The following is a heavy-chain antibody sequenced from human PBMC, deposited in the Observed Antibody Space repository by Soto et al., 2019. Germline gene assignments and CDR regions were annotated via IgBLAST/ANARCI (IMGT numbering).Heavy chain of an antibody. CDR2: IDPSDSYT. CDR3: AKDHYGSAIYGMDV. V-gene: IGHV5-10-1*01. D-gene: IGHD3-10*01. Sequence: GESLKISCKGSGYSFTSYWISWVRQMPGKGLEWMGRIDPSDSYTNYSPSFQGHVTISRDNGKNSLYLQMNSLRPEDTALYYCAKDHYGSAIYGMDVWGQGTTVTVS. CDR1: GYSFTSYW. J-gene: IGHJ6*02.